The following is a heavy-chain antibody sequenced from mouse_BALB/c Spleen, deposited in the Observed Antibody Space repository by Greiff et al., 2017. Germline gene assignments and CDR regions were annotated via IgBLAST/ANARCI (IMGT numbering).Heavy chain of an antibody. V-gene: IGHV2-9*02. CDR1: GFSLTSYG. CDR3: ARKGIYYYGSSYRNYAMDY. CDR2: IWAGGST. Sequence: VHLVESGPGLVAPSQSLSITCTVSGFSLTSYGVHWVRQPPGKGLEWLGVIWAGGSTNYNSALMSRLSISKDNSKSQVFLKMNSLQTDDTAMYYCARKGIYYYGSSYRNYAMDYWGQGTSVTVSS. D-gene: IGHD1-1*01. J-gene: IGHJ4*01.